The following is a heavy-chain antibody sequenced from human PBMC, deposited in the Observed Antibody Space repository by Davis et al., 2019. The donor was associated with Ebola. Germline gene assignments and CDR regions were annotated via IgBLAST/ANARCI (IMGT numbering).Heavy chain of an antibody. CDR2: TYYNSKWYN. CDR3: ARGWLRGGMDV. Sequence: PSETLSLTCAISGDSVSSGGWNWIRQSPSRGLEWLGRTYYNSKWYNDYAASVKSRIIINPDTSKNQVSLQLNSVTPEDTAVYYCARGWLRGGMDVWGEGTTVTV. D-gene: IGHD5-18*01. V-gene: IGHV6-1*01. J-gene: IGHJ6*02. CDR1: GDSVSSGG.